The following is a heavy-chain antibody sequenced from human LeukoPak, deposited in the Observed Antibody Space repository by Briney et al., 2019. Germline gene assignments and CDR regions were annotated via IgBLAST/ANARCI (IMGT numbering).Heavy chain of an antibody. CDR1: GFTFRSDW. CDR3: VRDGDDFNFDY. D-gene: IGHD5-24*01. V-gene: IGHV3-74*01. J-gene: IGHJ4*02. CDR2: VIRDGSFT. Sequence: AGGSLRLSCAASGFTFRSDWMHWVRQAPGKGLEWVSRVIRDGSFTNYADSVKGRFTISRDNAKNTLYLQMSSLRAEDTAVYFCVRDGDDFNFDYWGQGSLVTVSS.